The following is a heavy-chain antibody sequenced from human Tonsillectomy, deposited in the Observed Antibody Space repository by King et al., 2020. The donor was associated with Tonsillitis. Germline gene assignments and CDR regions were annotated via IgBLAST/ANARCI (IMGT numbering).Heavy chain of an antibody. CDR2: IYYSGST. J-gene: IGHJ4*02. Sequence: QLQESGPGLVKPSETLSLTCTVSGGSISSYYWSWIRQPPGKGLEWIGYIYYSGSTNYNPSLKSRVTISVDTSKNQFSLKLSSVTAADTAVYYCVRQVRYYDSSGYYYGPLDYWGQGTLVTVSS. CDR1: GGSISSYY. CDR3: VRQVRYYDSSGYYYGPLDY. D-gene: IGHD3-22*01. V-gene: IGHV4-59*08.